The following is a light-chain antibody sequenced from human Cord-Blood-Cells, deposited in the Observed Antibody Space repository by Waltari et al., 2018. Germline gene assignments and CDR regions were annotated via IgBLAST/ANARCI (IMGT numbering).Light chain of an antibody. Sequence: SYVLTQPPSVSVAPGKTARITCGGNNIGSKSVHWYQQKPGQAPVLVVYDDSDRPSGIPGRFSGSNCGNTATLTISRVEAGDEADYYCQVWDSSSDHPVFGGGTKLTVL. J-gene: IGLJ2*01. CDR3: QVWDSSSDHPV. CDR1: NIGSKS. CDR2: DDS. V-gene: IGLV3-21*03.